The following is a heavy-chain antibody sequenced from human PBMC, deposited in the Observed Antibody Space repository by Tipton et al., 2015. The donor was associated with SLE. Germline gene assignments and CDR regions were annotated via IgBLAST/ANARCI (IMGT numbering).Heavy chain of an antibody. V-gene: IGHV3-48*03. CDR3: ARDYDSMSSIGWGY. Sequence: GSLRLSCAASGFTFSSNEMNWVRQAPGKGLEWVSYISSSGSNIYYADSVKGRFTISRDNAKNSLYLQMNSLRAEDTAVYYCARDYDSMSSIGWGYWGQGTLVTVSS. J-gene: IGHJ4*02. CDR1: GFTFSSNE. CDR2: ISSSGSNI. D-gene: IGHD3-22*01.